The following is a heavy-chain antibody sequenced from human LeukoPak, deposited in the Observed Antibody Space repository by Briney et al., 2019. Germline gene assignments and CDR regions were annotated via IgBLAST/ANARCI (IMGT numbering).Heavy chain of an antibody. CDR3: AKDAQRGFDYSNSLES. V-gene: IGHV3-33*06. J-gene: IGHJ5*01. CDR2: IWSDATNM. Sequence: GRSLRLSCTTSGFTFSLYGMHWVRQAPGKGLEWVAVIWSDATNMYYGDSVKGRFTISRDNSKNTIYLQMNSLRVEDTAVYYCAKDAQRGFDYSNSLESWGQGTLVTVSS. D-gene: IGHD4-11*01. CDR1: GFTFSLYG.